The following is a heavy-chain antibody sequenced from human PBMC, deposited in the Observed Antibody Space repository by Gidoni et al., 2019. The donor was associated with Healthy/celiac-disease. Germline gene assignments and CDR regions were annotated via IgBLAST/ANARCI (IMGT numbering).Heavy chain of an antibody. Sequence: QLQLQESGPGLVKPSETLSLTCTVSGGSISSSSYYWGWIRQPPGKGLEWIGSIYYSGSTYYNPSLKSRVTISVDTSKNQFSLKLSSVTAADTAVYYCASQQWLTPLDYWGQGTLVTVSS. D-gene: IGHD6-19*01. CDR3: ASQQWLTPLDY. CDR2: IYYSGST. J-gene: IGHJ4*02. CDR1: GGSISSSSYY. V-gene: IGHV4-39*07.